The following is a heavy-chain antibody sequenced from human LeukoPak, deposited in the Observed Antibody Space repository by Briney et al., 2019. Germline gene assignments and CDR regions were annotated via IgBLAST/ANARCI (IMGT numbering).Heavy chain of an antibody. CDR1: GGSLSSSSYY. V-gene: IGHV4-39*07. CDR2: IYYSGRT. D-gene: IGHD1-14*01. J-gene: IGHJ4*02. Sequence: SETLSLPCTVSGGSLSSSSYYWGWIRQPPGKGLEWIGSIYYSGRTNYKPSLKSRVTISVDTTKNQFSLKRSSVTAADTAVYYGARGPLPGFGYWGQGTLVTVSS. CDR3: ARGPLPGFGY.